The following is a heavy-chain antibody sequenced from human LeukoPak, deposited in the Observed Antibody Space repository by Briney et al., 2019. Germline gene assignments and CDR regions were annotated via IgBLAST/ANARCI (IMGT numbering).Heavy chain of an antibody. D-gene: IGHD1-26*01. CDR1: GFTFSSYA. V-gene: IGHV3-30-3*01. CDR3: ARHSGSYSSLGAFDI. CDR2: ISYDGSNK. J-gene: IGHJ3*02. Sequence: GGSLRLSCAASGFTFSSYAMHWVRQAPGKGLEWVAVISYDGSNKYYADSVKGRFTISRDNSKNTLYLQMNSLRAEDTAVYYCARHSGSYSSLGAFDIWGQGTMVTVSS.